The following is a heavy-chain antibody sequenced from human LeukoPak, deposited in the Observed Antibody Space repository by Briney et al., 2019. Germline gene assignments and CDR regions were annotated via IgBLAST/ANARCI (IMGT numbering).Heavy chain of an antibody. CDR1: GGSISSSSYS. J-gene: IGHJ4*02. CDR3: ARQGGSYFSSELNFDY. D-gene: IGHD3-10*01. CDR2: IYYSGST. Sequence: SETLSLTCTVSGGSISSSSYSWGWIRQPPGKGLEWIGSIYYSGSTYYNPSLKSRVTISVDTSKNQFSLKLSSVTAADTAVYYCARQGGSYFSSELNFDYWGQGTLVTVSS. V-gene: IGHV4-39*01.